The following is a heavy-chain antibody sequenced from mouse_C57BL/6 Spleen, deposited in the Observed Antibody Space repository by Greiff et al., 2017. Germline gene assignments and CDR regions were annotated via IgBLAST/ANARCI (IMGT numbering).Heavy chain of an antibody. CDR2: INPNNGGT. J-gene: IGHJ4*01. CDR3: AVRGYAMDY. Sequence: VQLQQSGPELVKPGASVKISCKASGYTFTDYYMNWVKQSHGKSLEWIGDINPNNGGTSYNQKFKGKATLTVDKSSSTAYMELRSLTSEDSAVYYCAVRGYAMDYWGQGTSVTVSS. CDR1: GYTFTDYY. V-gene: IGHV1-26*01. D-gene: IGHD2-14*01.